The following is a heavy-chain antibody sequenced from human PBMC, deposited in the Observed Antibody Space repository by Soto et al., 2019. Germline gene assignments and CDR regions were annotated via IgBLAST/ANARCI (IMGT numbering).Heavy chain of an antibody. Sequence: GASVKVSCKASGYTFTSYYMHWARQAPGQGLEWMGIINPSGGSTSYAQKFQGRVTMTRDTSTSTVYMELSGLRSEDTAVYYCAKDSRGSYRPIYFDYWGQGTLDTVSS. CDR3: AKDSRGSYRPIYFDY. V-gene: IGHV1-46*01. CDR2: INPSGGST. J-gene: IGHJ4*02. D-gene: IGHD3-16*02. CDR1: GYTFTSYY.